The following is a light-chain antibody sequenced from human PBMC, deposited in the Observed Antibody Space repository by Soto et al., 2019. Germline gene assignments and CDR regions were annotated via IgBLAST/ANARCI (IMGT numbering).Light chain of an antibody. J-gene: IGKJ4*01. CDR1: QSVSSSY. CDR3: QQYGSSPLT. V-gene: IGKV3-20*01. Sequence: EIVLTRSPGTLSLSPGERATLSCRASQSVSSSYLAWYQQKPGQAPRLLIYGASSRATGIPDRFSGSGSGTDFTLTISRLEPEDFEVYYCQQYGSSPLTFGGGTTVDIK. CDR2: GAS.